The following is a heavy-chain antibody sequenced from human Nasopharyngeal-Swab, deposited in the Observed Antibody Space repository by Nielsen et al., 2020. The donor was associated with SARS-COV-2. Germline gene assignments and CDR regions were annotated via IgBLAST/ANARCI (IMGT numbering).Heavy chain of an antibody. Sequence: GSLRLSCTVSGGSILSSTYYWGWIRQPPGKRLEWIGRIYYSGATYYNPPLKNRLTMSVDMSKNQFPLKLYSVTAADTAVYYCASLGWIHPFDYWGPGTLVTVSS. CDR2: IYYSGAT. CDR3: ASLGWIHPFDY. V-gene: IGHV4-39*01. CDR1: GGSILSSTYY. D-gene: IGHD5-18*01. J-gene: IGHJ4*02.